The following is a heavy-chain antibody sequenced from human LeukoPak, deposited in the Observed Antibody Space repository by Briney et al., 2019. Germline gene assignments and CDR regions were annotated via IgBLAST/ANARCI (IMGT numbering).Heavy chain of an antibody. J-gene: IGHJ4*02. D-gene: IGHD2-15*01. V-gene: IGHV3-30*03. CDR3: ARDSRRILPSD. Sequence: GGSLRLSCAASGFTFSSYGMHWVRQAPGKGLEWVAVISYDGFNKYYADSVKGRFTISRDNSKNTLYLQMNSLRAEDTAVYYCARDSRRILPSDWGQGTLVTVSS. CDR1: GFTFSSYG. CDR2: ISYDGFNK.